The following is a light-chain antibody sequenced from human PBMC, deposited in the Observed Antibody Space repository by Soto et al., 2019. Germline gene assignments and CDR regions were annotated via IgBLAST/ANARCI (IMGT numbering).Light chain of an antibody. J-gene: IGKJ4*01. CDR3: QQRSNWPT. Sequence: DIQMTQSPSPLSASVGARVTITCRASQSISSWLAWYQQKPGKAPKLLIYDASSLESGVPSRFSGSGSGTDFTLTISSLEPEDFAVYYCQQRSNWPTFGGGTMVDIK. CDR2: DAS. V-gene: IGKV1-5*01. CDR1: QSISSW.